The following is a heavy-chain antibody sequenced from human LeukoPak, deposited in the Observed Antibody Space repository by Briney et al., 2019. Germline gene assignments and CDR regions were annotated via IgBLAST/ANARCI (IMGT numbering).Heavy chain of an antibody. CDR1: GGSISSGGYY. V-gene: IGHV4-31*03. CDR3: AMSRGYSYGYTPGSFDY. D-gene: IGHD5-18*01. Sequence: PSQTLSLTCTVSGGSISSGGYYWSWIRQHPGKGLEWIGYIYYSGSTYYNPSLKSRVTISVDTSKNQFSLKLSSVTAADTAVYYCAMSRGYSYGYTPGSFDYWGQGTLVTVSS. CDR2: IYYSGST. J-gene: IGHJ4*02.